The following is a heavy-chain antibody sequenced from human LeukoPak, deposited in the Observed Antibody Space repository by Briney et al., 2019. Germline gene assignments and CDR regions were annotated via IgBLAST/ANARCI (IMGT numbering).Heavy chain of an antibody. CDR3: ARDGMGGIKAFDM. J-gene: IGHJ3*02. V-gene: IGHV3-7*05. CDR2: IKHDGSQK. CDR1: GFTFSRFW. D-gene: IGHD3-10*01. Sequence: GGSLRLSCAASGFTFSRFWMSRARPAPGKGLEWVANIKHDGSQKYYVDSAKGRFTISRDNAKNSVYLQMNSLTAEDTAVYYCARDGMGGIKAFDMWGQGTMVTVSS.